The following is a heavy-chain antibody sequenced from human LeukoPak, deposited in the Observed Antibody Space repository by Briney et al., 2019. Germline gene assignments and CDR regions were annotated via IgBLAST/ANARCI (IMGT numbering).Heavy chain of an antibody. Sequence: QPGGSLRLSCAASGFTFSNYALSWVRQAPGKGLEWVSDISGSGGSTYYADSVKGRFTSPRDNSKNTLYLQMNSLRAEDTAVYYCARADTAMVAPHYYYYYMDVWGKGTTVTVSS. CDR3: ARADTAMVAPHYYYYYMDV. J-gene: IGHJ6*03. V-gene: IGHV3-23*01. CDR1: GFTFSNYA. D-gene: IGHD5-18*01. CDR2: ISGSGGST.